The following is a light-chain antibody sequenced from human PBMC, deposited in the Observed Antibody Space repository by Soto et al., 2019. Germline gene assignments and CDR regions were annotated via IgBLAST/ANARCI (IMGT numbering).Light chain of an antibody. V-gene: IGKV3-11*01. J-gene: IGKJ5*01. Sequence: VLAQGRDTLCLYPGKRATHGSRASLSVSSYLAWYQQKPGQAPRLLIFNASNRATGIPARFSGSGSGTDFTLTISSLAPEDFAVYYCQQRSSWPPTLGQGTRLKIK. CDR1: LSVSSY. CDR2: NAS. CDR3: QQRSSWPPT.